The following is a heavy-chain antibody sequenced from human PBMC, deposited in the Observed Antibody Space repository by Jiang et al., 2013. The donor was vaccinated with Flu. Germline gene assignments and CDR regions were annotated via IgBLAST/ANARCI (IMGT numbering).Heavy chain of an antibody. D-gene: IGHD5-18*01. CDR2: IDPSDSYT. Sequence: SCKGSGYSFTSYWINWVRQMPGKGLEWMGRIDPSDSYTNYVPSFQGHVTMSVDKSITTAYLQWSSLKASDTAIYYCASMGTGIHLGIDFWGQGTLVTVSS. V-gene: IGHV5-10-1*01. CDR3: ASMGTGIHLGIDF. CDR1: GYSFTSYW. J-gene: IGHJ4*02.